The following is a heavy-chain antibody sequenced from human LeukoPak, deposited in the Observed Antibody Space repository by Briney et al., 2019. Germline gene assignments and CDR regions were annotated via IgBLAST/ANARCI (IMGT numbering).Heavy chain of an antibody. D-gene: IGHD2-15*01. V-gene: IGHV4-34*01. CDR1: GASFTGYY. CDR3: ARLLPLQGGDV. J-gene: IGHJ6*02. CDR2: INHSGGT. Sequence: TETLSLTCAVYGASFTGYYWSWFRQPPGKGLEWIGEINHSGGTNYNPSLKSRVTISLDTSDNQFSLKLSSATAADTAVYYCARLLPLQGGDVWGQGTTVTVSS.